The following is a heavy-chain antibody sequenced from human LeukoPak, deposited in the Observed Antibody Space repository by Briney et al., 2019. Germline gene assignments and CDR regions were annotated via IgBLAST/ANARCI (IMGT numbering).Heavy chain of an antibody. J-gene: IGHJ4*02. CDR2: ISSSSSYI. V-gene: IGHV3-21*01. D-gene: IGHD6-13*01. CDR3: ARDRGSSWYVDY. CDR1: GFTFSIYS. Sequence: GGSLRLSCAASGFTFSIYSMNWVRQAPGKGLEWVSSISSSSSYIYYADSVKGRFTISRDNAKNSLYLQMNSLRAEDTAVYYCARDRGSSWYVDYWGQGTLVTVSS.